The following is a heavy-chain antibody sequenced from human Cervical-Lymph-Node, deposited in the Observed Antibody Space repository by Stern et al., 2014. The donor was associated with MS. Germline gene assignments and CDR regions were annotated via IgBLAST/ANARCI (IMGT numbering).Heavy chain of an antibody. CDR3: ATDRDDFRSGYSAPTKGYGLDV. CDR2: FGPEDGET. CDR1: GYTLTELS. V-gene: IGHV1-24*01. J-gene: IGHJ6*02. Sequence: QMQLVESGAEVQKPGASVKVSCQVSGYTLTELSMHWVRQAPGTGLEWLGGFGPEDGETIYAQKFQGRGNRTEDTSTDTAYMELSSLRSEDTAVYYCATDRDDFRSGYSAPTKGYGLDVWGQGTTVTVTS. D-gene: IGHD3-3*01.